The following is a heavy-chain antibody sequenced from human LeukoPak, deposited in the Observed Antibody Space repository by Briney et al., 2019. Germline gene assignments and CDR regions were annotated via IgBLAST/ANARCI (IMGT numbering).Heavy chain of an antibody. CDR1: GGSISSYY. Sequence: PSETLSLTCTISGGSISSYYWSWIRQPAGKGLEWIGRIYTSGSTNYNPSLKSRVTMSVDTSKNHFSLKLSSVTAADTAVYYCARDNAETYYDILTGYYPAFRAFDIWGQGTMVTVSS. CDR3: ARDNAETYYDILTGYYPAFRAFDI. V-gene: IGHV4-4*07. CDR2: IYTSGST. D-gene: IGHD3-9*01. J-gene: IGHJ3*02.